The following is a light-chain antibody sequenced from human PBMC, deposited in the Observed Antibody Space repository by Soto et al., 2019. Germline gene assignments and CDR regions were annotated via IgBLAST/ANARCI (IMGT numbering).Light chain of an antibody. J-gene: IGLJ2*01. Sequence: QSVLTQPPSVSGAPGQRVTISCTGTSSNIGAGYAVHWYQQLPGTAPKLLIYNNDNRPSGVPDRISASNSGTSASLAITGLQAEDEAHYYCQSYDHGLSGSVFGGGTQLTVL. CDR3: QSYDHGLSGSV. V-gene: IGLV1-40*01. CDR2: NND. CDR1: SSNIGAGYA.